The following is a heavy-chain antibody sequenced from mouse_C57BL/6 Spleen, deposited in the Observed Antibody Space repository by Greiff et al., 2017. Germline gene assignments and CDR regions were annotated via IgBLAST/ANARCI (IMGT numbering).Heavy chain of an antibody. CDR2: IYPGDGDT. CDR1: GYAFSSYW. D-gene: IGHD4-1*01. Sequence: VKVVESGAELVKPGASVKISCKASGYAFSSYWMNWVKQRPGKGLEWIGQIYPGDGDTNYNGKFKGKATLTADKSSSTAYMQLSSLTSEDSAVYFCALNWDGWFAYWGQGTLVTVSA. V-gene: IGHV1-80*01. CDR3: ALNWDGWFAY. J-gene: IGHJ3*01.